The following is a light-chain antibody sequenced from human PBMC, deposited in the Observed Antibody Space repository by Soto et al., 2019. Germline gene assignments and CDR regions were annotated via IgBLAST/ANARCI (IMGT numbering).Light chain of an antibody. CDR1: QSVGSY. CDR3: LQRASWPHT. Sequence: VLTQSPATLSLSPGESAALSCRASQSVGSYLAWLQQVPGQAPRLLIYDATNRANGIPAKFRGSGSGTDFTLTISSLEPEDFAIYFCLQRASWPHTFGPGTKVEIK. V-gene: IGKV3-11*01. CDR2: DAT. J-gene: IGKJ3*01.